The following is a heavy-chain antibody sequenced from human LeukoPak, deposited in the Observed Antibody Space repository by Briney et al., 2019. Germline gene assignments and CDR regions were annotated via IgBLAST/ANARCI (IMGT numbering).Heavy chain of an antibody. D-gene: IGHD6-13*01. CDR2: INPNSGGT. CDR1: VYTLTAYY. Sequence: PSVHVSSQVSVYTLTAYYMHWVRQAPGQGLGWMGWINPNSGGTNYAQKFQGRVTMTRDTSISTAYMELSRLRSDDTAVHYCARDSASWYWDFDYWGQGTLVTVSS. V-gene: IGHV1-2*02. J-gene: IGHJ4*02. CDR3: ARDSASWYWDFDY.